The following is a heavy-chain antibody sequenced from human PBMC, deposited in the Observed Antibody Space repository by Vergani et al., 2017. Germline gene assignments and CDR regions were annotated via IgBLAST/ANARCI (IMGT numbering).Heavy chain of an antibody. CDR3: ARDPLSSTTSPFLLLDMDV. Sequence: QVQLQESGPGLVRPSQTLSLTCTVSGGSISSGSYYWSWFRQPAGKGLEWLGRFYTGGGTSYNPSLKSRVTIAVATSKNQFSLPLSSVTAADTAVYYCARDPLSSTTSPFLLLDMDVWGQGTTVTVSS. J-gene: IGHJ6*02. CDR1: GGSISSGSYY. CDR2: FYTGGGT. D-gene: IGHD2/OR15-2a*01. V-gene: IGHV4-61*02.